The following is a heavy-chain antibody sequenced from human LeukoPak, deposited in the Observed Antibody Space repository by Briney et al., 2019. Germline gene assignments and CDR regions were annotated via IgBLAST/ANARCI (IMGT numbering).Heavy chain of an antibody. V-gene: IGHV4-4*09. D-gene: IGHD3-3*01. J-gene: IGHJ3*02. Sequence: PSETLSLTCTVSGGSISSYYWSWIRQPPGKGLEWIGYIYTSGSTNYNPSLKSRVTISVDTSKNQFSLKLSSVTAADTAVYYCARQTITIFGLHDAFDIWGQGTMVTASS. CDR2: IYTSGST. CDR3: ARQTITIFGLHDAFDI. CDR1: GGSISSYY.